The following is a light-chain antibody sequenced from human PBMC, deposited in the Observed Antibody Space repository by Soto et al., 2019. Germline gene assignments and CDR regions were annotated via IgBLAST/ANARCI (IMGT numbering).Light chain of an antibody. J-gene: IGKJ5*01. CDR3: QQSVTSPVSS. CDR2: GAS. CDR1: QTLNNY. V-gene: IGKV1-39*01. Sequence: DIPLTQSPSSLSASVGDRVTITCRASQTLNNYLNWYQQKPGRAPKLLIYGASTLQSGFPSRFSGSGSGTDFTLTLSSLQPKDFAIYFCQQSVTSPVSSFGQGTRLYIK.